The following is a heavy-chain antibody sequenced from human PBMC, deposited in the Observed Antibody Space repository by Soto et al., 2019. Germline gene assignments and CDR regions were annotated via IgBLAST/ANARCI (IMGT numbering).Heavy chain of an antibody. CDR1: GFTFSKAW. Sequence: EVQLVESGGGLVQPGGSLRLACAASGFTFSKAWMSWVRQAPGKGPEWVGRVKSKTDGETTGYAAPVKGRFTISRDDSKHMVYLQMNSLKTEDSALYYCTAVVRRAAAWGFGPWGQGTLVTVSS. J-gene: IGHJ5*02. V-gene: IGHV3-15*01. CDR3: TAVVRRAAAWGFGP. CDR2: VKSKTDGETT. D-gene: IGHD6-13*01.